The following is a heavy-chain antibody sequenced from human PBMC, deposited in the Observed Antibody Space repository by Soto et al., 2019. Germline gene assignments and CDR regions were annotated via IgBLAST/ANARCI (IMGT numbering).Heavy chain of an antibody. J-gene: IGHJ3*01. Sequence: EVQLLESGGALVQPGGSLRLSCAASGFTFSYYAMTWVRQAPGKGLEWVSSISDSGSTTYYADSVKGRFTISRDNSNHTLYLQIHTLRAEDTAVYYCAKPQIAMIVVKIYFGAWGQGTTVTVSA. CDR3: AKPQIAMIVVKIYFGA. CDR2: ISDSGSTT. D-gene: IGHD3-22*01. V-gene: IGHV3-23*01. CDR1: GFTFSYYA.